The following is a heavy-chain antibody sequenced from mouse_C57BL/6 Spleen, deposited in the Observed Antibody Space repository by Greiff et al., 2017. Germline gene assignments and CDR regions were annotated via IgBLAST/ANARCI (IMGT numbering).Heavy chain of an antibody. Sequence: EVKVVESGGGLVKPGGSLKLSCAASGFTFSDYGMPWVRQAPEQGLEWVAYISSGSSTIYYADKVKGRVAISRDNAKNTLFLQMTSLRSEDTAMYYCARGFITTAPYAMDYWGQGTSVTVSS. D-gene: IGHD1-1*01. CDR2: ISSGSSTI. CDR3: ARGFITTAPYAMDY. V-gene: IGHV5-17*01. J-gene: IGHJ4*01. CDR1: GFTFSDYG.